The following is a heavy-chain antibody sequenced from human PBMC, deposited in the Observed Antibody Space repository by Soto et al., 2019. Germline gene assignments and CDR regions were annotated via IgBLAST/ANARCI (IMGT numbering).Heavy chain of an antibody. J-gene: IGHJ5*02. V-gene: IGHV1-18*01. CDR1: GYTFSNYG. Sequence: RASVKVSCKTSGYTFSNYGITWVRQAPGQPLEWLGWISLYSDGTNYAQKFQGRVSMTTDTPTTTAYMELRSLRSDDTAVYYCARVVPGAEAWFGPWGQGTLVTVSS. CDR2: ISLYSDGT. D-gene: IGHD2-2*01. CDR3: ARVVPGAEAWFGP.